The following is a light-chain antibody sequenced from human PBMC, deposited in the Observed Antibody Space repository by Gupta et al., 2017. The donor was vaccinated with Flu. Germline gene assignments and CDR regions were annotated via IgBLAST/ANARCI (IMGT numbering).Light chain of an antibody. CDR3: QSYDSSLSGHV. Sequence: HSVLTQSPSVSGAPGQRVTISCAGCNANIWARYDLHWYQQLPGTGPKLLIDANTNRPSGVPDRVSWSRSGSSASLAINGLQTEDEADDYCQSYDSSLSGHVFGTGTKVTVL. V-gene: IGLV1-40*01. J-gene: IGLJ1*01. CDR2: ANT. CDR1: NANIWARYD.